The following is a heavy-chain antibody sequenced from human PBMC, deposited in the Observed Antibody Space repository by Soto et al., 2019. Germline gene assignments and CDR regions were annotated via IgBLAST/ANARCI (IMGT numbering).Heavy chain of an antibody. CDR2: IYYSGST. CDR3: TRDHFWARPPNLYYYYGMDV. Sequence: TLSLTCTVSGGSISSDNYFWSWIRQHPGKGLEWIGYIYYSGSTYYNPSLRSRVTMSVDTSKNQFSLKLNSVTAADTAVYYCTRDHFWARPPNLYYYYGMDVWGLGTTLTVSS. V-gene: IGHV4-31*03. J-gene: IGHJ6*02. D-gene: IGHD3-3*02. CDR1: GGSISSDNYF.